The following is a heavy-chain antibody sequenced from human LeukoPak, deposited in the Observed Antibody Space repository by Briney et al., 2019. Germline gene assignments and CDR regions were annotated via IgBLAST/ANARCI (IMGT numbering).Heavy chain of an antibody. CDR2: ISGSGSST. D-gene: IGHD3-10*01. CDR3: AKGRYYGSGKWGYFEY. J-gene: IGHJ4*02. V-gene: IGHV3-23*01. Sequence: RGSLRPSRAASRFTLSSYALIWGRQAPGQGLEGVSGISGSGSSTYYADSVKGRLTISKDNSKNTLYLQMNSLRAEDTAVYYCAKGRYYGSGKWGYFEYWGQGTLVTVSS. CDR1: RFTLSSYA.